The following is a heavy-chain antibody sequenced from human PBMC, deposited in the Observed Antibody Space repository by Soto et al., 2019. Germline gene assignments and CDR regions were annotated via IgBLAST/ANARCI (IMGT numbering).Heavy chain of an antibody. V-gene: IGHV3-30*18. CDR2: ISFDGGNQ. D-gene: IGHD6-13*01. CDR3: AKDSSVTAAGSGGWFDP. Sequence: QVQLVQSGGGVVQPGRSLRLSCAASGFDFNTYGLHWVRQAPGKGLEWVAGISFDGGNQYYADSVKGRFTISRDKSNNTLYLQMNGLGAEDTATYYRAKDSSVTAAGSGGWFDPWGQGTLVIVSS. J-gene: IGHJ5*02. CDR1: GFDFNTYG.